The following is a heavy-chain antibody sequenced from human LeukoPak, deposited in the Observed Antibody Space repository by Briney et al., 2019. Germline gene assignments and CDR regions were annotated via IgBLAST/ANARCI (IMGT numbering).Heavy chain of an antibody. CDR1: GGSISSGSYY. CDR2: IYTSGST. CDR3: ARDLYYDILTGYYHFDY. D-gene: IGHD3-9*01. J-gene: IGHJ4*02. V-gene: IGHV4-61*02. Sequence: PSETLSLTCTVSGGSISSGSYYWSWIRQPAGKGLEWIGRIYTSGSTNYNPSLKSRVTISVDTSKNQFSLKLSSVTAADTAVYYCARDLYYDILTGYYHFDYWGQGTLVTVSS.